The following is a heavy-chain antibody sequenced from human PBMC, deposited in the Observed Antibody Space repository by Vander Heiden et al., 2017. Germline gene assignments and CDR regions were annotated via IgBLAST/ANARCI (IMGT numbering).Heavy chain of an antibody. CDR1: GLTFSSYW. CDR2: IKQDGSEK. Sequence: EVQLVESGGGLVQPGGSLRLSCAASGLTFSSYWRSWVRQAPGKGLEWVANIKQDGSEKYYVDSVKGRFTISRDNAKNSLYLQMNSLRAEDTAVYYCARDGGAYSSSSEFFGYWGQGTLVTVSS. J-gene: IGHJ4*02. V-gene: IGHV3-7*01. D-gene: IGHD6-6*01. CDR3: ARDGGAYSSSSEFFGY.